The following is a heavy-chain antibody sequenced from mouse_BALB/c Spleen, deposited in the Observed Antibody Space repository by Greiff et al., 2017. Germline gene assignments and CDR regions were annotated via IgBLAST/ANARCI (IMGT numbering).Heavy chain of an antibody. CDR1: GYSITSDYA. Sequence: DVKLQESGPGLVKPSQSLSLTCTVTGYSITSDYAWNWIRQFPGNKLEWMGYISYRGSTSYNPSLKSRISITRDTSKNQFFLQLNSVTTEDTATYYCARNGYPFDYWGQGTTLTVSS. CDR3: ARNGYPFDY. V-gene: IGHV3-2*02. D-gene: IGHD2-2*01. J-gene: IGHJ2*01. CDR2: ISYRGST.